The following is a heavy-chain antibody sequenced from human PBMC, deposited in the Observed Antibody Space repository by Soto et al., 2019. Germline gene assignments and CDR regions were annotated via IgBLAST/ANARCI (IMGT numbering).Heavy chain of an antibody. V-gene: IGHV1-3*01. D-gene: IGHD6-13*01. J-gene: IGHJ5*02. CDR2: INAANGDT. CDR3: VRRHVSATGIDWFDP. Sequence: ASVKVSCKASGYTFTSYGIHWVRQAPGQRLEWMGWINAANGDTKYSPKFQGRVTITRDTSASTAYMELSGLRSEDTAVYYCVRRHVSATGIDWFDPWGQGTLVTVSS. CDR1: GYTFTSYG.